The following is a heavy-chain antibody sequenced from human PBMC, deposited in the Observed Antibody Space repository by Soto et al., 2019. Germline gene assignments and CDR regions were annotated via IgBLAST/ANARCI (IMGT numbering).Heavy chain of an antibody. V-gene: IGHV3-23*01. D-gene: IGHD3-22*01. CDR2: ISGSGGST. CDR1: GFTFSSYA. CDR3: AKDYYDSSGYPEYFQH. J-gene: IGHJ1*01. Sequence: LRLSCAASGFTFSSYAMSWVRQAPGKGLEWVSAISGSGGSTYYADSVKGRFTISRDNSKNTLYLQMNSLRAEDTAVYYCAKDYYDSSGYPEYFQHWGQGTLVTVSS.